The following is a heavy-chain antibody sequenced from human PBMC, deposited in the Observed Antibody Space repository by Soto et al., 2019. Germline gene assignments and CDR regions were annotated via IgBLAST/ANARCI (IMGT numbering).Heavy chain of an antibody. CDR2: IKQDGSEK. Sequence: GGSLRLSCAASGFTFSSYWMSWVRQAPGKGLEWVANIKQDGSEKYYVDSVKGRFTISRDNAKNSLYLQMNSLRAEDTAVYYCAREGYYDFWSAYPFDYWGQGTLVTVSS. CDR3: AREGYYDFWSAYPFDY. V-gene: IGHV3-7*03. D-gene: IGHD3-3*01. J-gene: IGHJ4*02. CDR1: GFTFSSYW.